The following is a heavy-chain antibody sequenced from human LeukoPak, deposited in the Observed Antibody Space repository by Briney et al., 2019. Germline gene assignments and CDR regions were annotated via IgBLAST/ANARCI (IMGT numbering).Heavy chain of an antibody. J-gene: IGHJ4*02. V-gene: IGHV3-66*01. CDR1: GFTVSFKY. CDR3: ARDRRGY. CDR2: IYSDGSI. Sequence: GGSLRLSCAASGFTVSFKYMTWVRQAPGKGLEWVSVIYSDGSIYYADSVKGRFTISRDNSKNTQYLQMNSLRAEDTAVYYCARDRRGYWGQGTLVTVSS.